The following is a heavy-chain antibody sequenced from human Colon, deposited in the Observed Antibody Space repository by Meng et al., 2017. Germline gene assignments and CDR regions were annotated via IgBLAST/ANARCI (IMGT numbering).Heavy chain of an antibody. J-gene: IGHJ4*02. CDR1: GYSFTSYD. CDR3: ARNYYDSSGYYYGY. Sequence: QVQLVQSGAEVKKPGASVKVSCNTSGYSFTSYDITWVRHAPGQGLEWMGWISVYNGNTNYAQKFQGRVTMTTDTSTSTAYMELRSLRSDDTAVYYCARNYYDSSGYYYGYWGQGTLVTVSS. D-gene: IGHD3-22*01. CDR2: ISVYNGNT. V-gene: IGHV1-18*01.